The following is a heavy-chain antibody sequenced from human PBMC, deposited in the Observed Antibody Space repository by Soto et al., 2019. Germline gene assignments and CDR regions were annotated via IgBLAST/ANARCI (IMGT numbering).Heavy chain of an antibody. CDR1: GGSISSSNW. CDR2: IYHSGST. J-gene: IGHJ6*02. V-gene: IGHV4-4*02. CDR3: ARDGKYCTNGVCYTIPPYYYYYGMEV. D-gene: IGHD2-8*01. Sequence: SETLSLTCAVSGGSISSSNWWSWVRQPPGKGLEWIGEIYHSGSTNYNPSLKSRVTISVDKSKNQFSLKLSSVTAADTAVYYCARDGKYCTNGVCYTIPPYYYYYGMEVWGQGTPVTVSS.